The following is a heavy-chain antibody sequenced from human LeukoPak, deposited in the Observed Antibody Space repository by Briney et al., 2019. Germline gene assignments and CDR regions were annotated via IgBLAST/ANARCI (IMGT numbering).Heavy chain of an antibody. CDR3: ARRSYDAFDI. D-gene: IGHD1-26*01. CDR1: GYTFTGYY. J-gene: IGHJ3*02. Sequence: ASVKVSCKASGYTFTGYYMHWVRQAPGQGLEWMGWINTNTGNPTYDQGFTGRFVFSLDTSVSTAYLQISSLKAEDTAVYYCARRSYDAFDIWGQGTMVTVSS. V-gene: IGHV7-4-1*02. CDR2: INTNTGNP.